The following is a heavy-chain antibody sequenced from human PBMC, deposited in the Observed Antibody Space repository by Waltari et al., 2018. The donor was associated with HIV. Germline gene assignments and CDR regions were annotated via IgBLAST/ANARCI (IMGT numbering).Heavy chain of an antibody. V-gene: IGHV3-23*01. J-gene: IGHJ4*02. Sequence: EVQLLESGGGLVQPGGSLQLSCAAAGLPFSDSAMGWVRQVPGKGLEWVSSISGSGGSTFYPHSVKGRFIISRDNFKNTLYLQMNRLRIEDTAVYFCVRDRRGPWDWNYSFLSWGQGNLVTVSS. CDR3: VRDRRGPWDWNYSFLS. CDR1: GLPFSDSA. D-gene: IGHD1-7*01. CDR2: ISGSGGST.